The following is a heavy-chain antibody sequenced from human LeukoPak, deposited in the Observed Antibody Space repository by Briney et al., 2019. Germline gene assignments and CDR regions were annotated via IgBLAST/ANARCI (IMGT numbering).Heavy chain of an antibody. CDR3: ARKVAVAMDLDY. J-gene: IGHJ4*02. Sequence: GGSLRLSCAASGFIFSDYYMSWIRQAPGKGLEWVSSITGAGSSTKYADSVSGRFTISRDNSKNTLSLQMTGLRAEDTAVYYCARKVAVAMDLDYWGQGTLVTVSS. CDR1: GFIFSDYY. CDR2: ITGAGSST. V-gene: IGHV3-11*01. D-gene: IGHD5-18*01.